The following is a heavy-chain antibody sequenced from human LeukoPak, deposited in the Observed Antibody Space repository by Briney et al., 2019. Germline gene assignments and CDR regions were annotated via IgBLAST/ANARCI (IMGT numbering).Heavy chain of an antibody. CDR3: AREIAAAGTCFDY. D-gene: IGHD6-13*01. Sequence: PSETLSLTCAVYGGSFSGYYWSWIRQPPGKWLEWIGEINHSGSTNYNPPLKSRVTISVDTSKNQFSLKLSSVTAADTAVYYCAREIAAAGTCFDYWGQGTLVTVSS. V-gene: IGHV4-34*01. CDR1: GGSFSGYY. CDR2: INHSGST. J-gene: IGHJ4*02.